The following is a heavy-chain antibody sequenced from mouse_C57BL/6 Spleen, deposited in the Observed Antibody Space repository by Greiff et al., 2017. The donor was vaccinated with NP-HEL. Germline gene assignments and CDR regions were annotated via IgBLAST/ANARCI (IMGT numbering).Heavy chain of an antibody. V-gene: IGHV1-54*01. Sequence: VQLQQSGAELVRPGTSVKVSCKASGYAFTNYLIEWVKQRPGQGLEWIGVINPGSGGTNYNEKFKGKATLTADKSSSTAYMQLSSLTYEDSAVYFCARSDYGSSFAYWGQGTLVTVSA. CDR3: ARSDYGSSFAY. D-gene: IGHD1-1*01. CDR1: GYAFTNYL. CDR2: INPGSGGT. J-gene: IGHJ3*01.